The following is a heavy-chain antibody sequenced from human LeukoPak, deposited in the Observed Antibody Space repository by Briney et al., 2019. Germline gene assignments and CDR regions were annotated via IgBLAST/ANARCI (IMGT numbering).Heavy chain of an antibody. CDR3: ARELSSYDFWL. Sequence: PGGSLRLSCAASGFTFSTYNMNWIRQAPGKGLEWASYLSSGGTIYYADSVKGRFAISRDNAKNSLYLQINSLRAEDTDVYYCARELSSYDFWLWGQGTLVTVSS. CDR1: GFTFSTYN. V-gene: IGHV3-48*01. J-gene: IGHJ4*02. D-gene: IGHD3-3*01. CDR2: LSSGGTI.